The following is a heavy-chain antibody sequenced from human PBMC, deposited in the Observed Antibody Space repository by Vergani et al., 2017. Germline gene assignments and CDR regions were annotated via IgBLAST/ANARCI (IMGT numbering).Heavy chain of an antibody. D-gene: IGHD3-3*01. Sequence: QVQQVQSGAEVKKPGASVKVSCKASGYTFTGYYMHWVRQAPGQGLEWMGWINPNSGGTNYAQKFQGWVTMTRDTSISTAYMELSRLRSDDTAVYYCARAFLRYYYYGMDVWGQGTTVTVSS. CDR3: ARAFLRYYYYGMDV. V-gene: IGHV1-2*04. J-gene: IGHJ6*02. CDR1: GYTFTGYY. CDR2: INPNSGGT.